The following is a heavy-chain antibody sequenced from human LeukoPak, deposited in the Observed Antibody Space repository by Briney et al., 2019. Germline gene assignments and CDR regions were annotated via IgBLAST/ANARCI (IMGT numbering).Heavy chain of an antibody. Sequence: TSETLSLTCTVSGGSISSYYWSWIRQPPGKGLEWLGYIYYSGSTNYNPSLKSRVTISVDTSKNQFSLKLSSVTAADTAVYYCASVSVGATLTIDYWGQGTLVTVSS. V-gene: IGHV4-59*01. CDR1: GGSISSYY. J-gene: IGHJ4*02. CDR2: IYYSGST. D-gene: IGHD1-26*01. CDR3: ASVSVGATLTIDY.